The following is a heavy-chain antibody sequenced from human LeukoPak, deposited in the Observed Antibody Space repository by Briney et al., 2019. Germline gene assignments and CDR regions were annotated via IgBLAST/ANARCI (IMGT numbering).Heavy chain of an antibody. CDR2: INPNSGAT. V-gene: IGHV1-2*02. J-gene: IGHJ6*03. CDR1: GYTFSYPY. Sequence: AAVTVSRKSSGYTFSYPYMHWLGQPPGQGLEWVGWINPNSGATNYAQKFQGRVTMTRDTSNSTAYMELTGLRSDDTAVYYCARDLYYYYMDVGGKGTTVTVSS. CDR3: ARDLYYYYMDV.